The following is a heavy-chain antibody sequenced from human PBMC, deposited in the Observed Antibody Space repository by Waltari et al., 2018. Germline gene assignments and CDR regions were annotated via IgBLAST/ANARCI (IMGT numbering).Heavy chain of an antibody. Sequence: EVQLVESGGGLAHPGGSLTLSCVGSGFTLRNYWMTWVRQAPGKGLEGVANRNKDGSERYYVDSVRGRFIISKDDAKNSLSLEMNILAVEDTAIYYCARDSPDKHWKFFGNDHWGQGTLVNVSP. CDR2: RNKDGSER. D-gene: IGHD1-1*01. V-gene: IGHV3-7*01. CDR3: ARDSPDKHWKFFGNDH. CDR1: GFTLRNYW. J-gene: IGHJ4*02.